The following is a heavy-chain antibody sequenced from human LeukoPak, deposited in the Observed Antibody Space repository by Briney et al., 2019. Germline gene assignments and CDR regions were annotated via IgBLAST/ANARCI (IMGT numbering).Heavy chain of an antibody. Sequence: GSLRLSCAASGFIFNNEWMDWVRQAPGKGLEWIGSIYDSGSTYYNPSLKSRVTISVDTSKNQFSLKLNSVTAADTAVYYCARHYGPWGQGTLVTVSS. CDR1: GFIFNNEW. D-gene: IGHD3-10*01. CDR3: ARHYGP. CDR2: IYDSGST. V-gene: IGHV4-39*01. J-gene: IGHJ5*02.